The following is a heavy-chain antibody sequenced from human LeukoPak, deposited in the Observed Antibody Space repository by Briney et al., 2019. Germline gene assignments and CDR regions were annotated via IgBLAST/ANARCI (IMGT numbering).Heavy chain of an antibody. Sequence: SGGSLRLSCAVSEFSVSSNYMNWVRQAPGKGLGWVSVIYSGGATYYADSVRGRFTISRDNSKNMVPLQMTSLGAEDTAVYYCARGRFSGPDDYWGQGTLVTVSS. J-gene: IGHJ4*02. CDR2: IYSGGAT. CDR1: EFSVSSNY. D-gene: IGHD6-19*01. V-gene: IGHV3-53*01. CDR3: ARGRFSGPDDY.